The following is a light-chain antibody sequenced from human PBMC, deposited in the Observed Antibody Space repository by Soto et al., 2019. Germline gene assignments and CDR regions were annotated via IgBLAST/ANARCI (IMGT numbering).Light chain of an antibody. CDR2: WTS. Sequence: DIVMTQSPDSLAVSLGERATINCRSSQSVLYSSNNKNYLAWYQQKPGHPPKLLIYWTSTRESGVPDRFSGSGSGTDFTLTISSLQAEDVAVYYCPQYYSLPYTFGQGTKLEIK. CDR1: QSVLYSSNNKNY. J-gene: IGKJ2*01. CDR3: PQYYSLPYT. V-gene: IGKV4-1*01.